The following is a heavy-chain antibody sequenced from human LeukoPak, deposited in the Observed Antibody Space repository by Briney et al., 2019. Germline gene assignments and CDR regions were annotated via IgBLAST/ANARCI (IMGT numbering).Heavy chain of an antibody. CDR2: INPNSGGT. V-gene: IGHV1-2*06. CDR3: AREVHIRPRSSQGWFDP. J-gene: IGHJ5*02. Sequence: ASVTVSCKASGYTFTGYYMHWVRQAPGQGLEWMGRINPNSGGTNYSQKFQGRVTMTRDTSISTAYMELSRLRSDDTAVYYCAREVHIRPRSSQGWFDPWGQGTLVTVS. D-gene: IGHD2-15*01. CDR1: GYTFTGYY.